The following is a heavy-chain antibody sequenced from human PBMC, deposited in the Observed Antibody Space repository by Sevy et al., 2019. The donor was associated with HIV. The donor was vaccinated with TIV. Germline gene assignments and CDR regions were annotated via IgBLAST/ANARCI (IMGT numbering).Heavy chain of an antibody. Sequence: ASVKVSCKASGYIFNRFGITWVRQAPGQGLEWVGWISGSNGNTNYAQKLQGRVALTADTSTSTAYMELTTLRPDDTAIYYCARDYDSIGFHAYGYWGQGTLVTVSS. J-gene: IGHJ4*02. CDR2: ISGSNGNT. CDR3: ARDYDSIGFHAYGY. V-gene: IGHV1-18*01. CDR1: GYIFNRFG. D-gene: IGHD3-22*01.